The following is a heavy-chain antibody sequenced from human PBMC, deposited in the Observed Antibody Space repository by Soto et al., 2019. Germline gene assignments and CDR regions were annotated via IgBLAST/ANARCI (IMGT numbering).Heavy chain of an antibody. J-gene: IGHJ5*02. CDR1: GGSISSSNYY. V-gene: IGHV4-39*01. Sequence: QLQLQESGPGLVKPSETLSLTCTVYGGSISSSNYYWGWIRQPPGKGLEWIGSIYYSGSTYYNPSLKSRVTISVDTSKNQFSLKLSSVTAADTAVYYCATQEVGGSYVYTFDPWGQGTLVTVSS. CDR3: ATQEVGGSYVYTFDP. D-gene: IGHD1-26*01. CDR2: IYYSGST.